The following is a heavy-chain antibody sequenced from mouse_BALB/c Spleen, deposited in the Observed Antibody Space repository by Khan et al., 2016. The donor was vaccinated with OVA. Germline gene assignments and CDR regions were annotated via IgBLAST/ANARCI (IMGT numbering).Heavy chain of an antibody. CDR2: IWAGGST. V-gene: IGHV2-9*02. J-gene: IGHJ2*01. Sequence: VELVESGPGLVAPSQSLSITCTVSGFSLTSHGIHWVRQPPGKGLEWLGVIWAGGSTNYNSALMSRLRISKDSSKSQVFLKMNSLQNDDTAMYFCARNREPDYSDDWGQGTTLTVSS. CDR1: GFSLTSHG. CDR3: ARNREPDYSDD.